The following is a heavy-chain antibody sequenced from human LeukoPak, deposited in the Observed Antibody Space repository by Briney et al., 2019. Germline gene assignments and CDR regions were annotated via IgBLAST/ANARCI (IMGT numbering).Heavy chain of an antibody. CDR2: LRGNGET. CDR1: GLVLSSYA. D-gene: IGHD3-16*01. J-gene: IGHJ4*02. V-gene: IGHV3-23*01. Sequence: GGSLRLSCAASGLVLSSYAMSWVRQTPARGLEWVSSLRGNGETFYADSVKGRFTLSRDDSRNTVYLQLNNLRVEDTAIYYCAKANWVSDADAVWWGQGTLVTVSS. CDR3: AKANWVSDADAVW.